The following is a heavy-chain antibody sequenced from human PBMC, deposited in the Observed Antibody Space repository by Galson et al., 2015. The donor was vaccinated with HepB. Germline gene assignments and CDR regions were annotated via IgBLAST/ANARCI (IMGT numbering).Heavy chain of an antibody. CDR3: ARVQFLEWLNYYYYYGMDV. Sequence: SLRLSCAASGFTFSSYWMSWVRQAPGKGLEWVANIKQDGSEKYYVDSVKGRFTISRDNAKNSLYLQMNSLRAEDTAVYYCARVQFLEWLNYYYYYGMDVWGQGTTVTVSS. D-gene: IGHD3-3*01. CDR2: IKQDGSEK. J-gene: IGHJ6*02. V-gene: IGHV3-7*03. CDR1: GFTFSSYW.